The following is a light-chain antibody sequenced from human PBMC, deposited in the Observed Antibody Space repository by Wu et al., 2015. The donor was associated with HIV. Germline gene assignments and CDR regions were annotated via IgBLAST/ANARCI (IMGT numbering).Light chain of an antibody. V-gene: IGKV1-8*01. CDR3: QQYYSEPH. Sequence: IQMTQSPSSLSASTGDRVTITCRASQGINSHLAWYQQKPGKAPRLLISDASTLQSGVPSRFTGSGSGTDFTLTISCLQSEDFATYYCQQYYSEPHFGPGTKVDCK. J-gene: IGKJ3*01. CDR2: DAS. CDR1: QGINSH.